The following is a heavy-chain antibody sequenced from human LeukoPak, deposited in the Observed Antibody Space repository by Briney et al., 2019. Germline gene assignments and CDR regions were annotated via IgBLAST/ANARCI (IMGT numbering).Heavy chain of an antibody. Sequence: AGGSLRLSCAASGFTFTSYAMTWVRQAPGKGLEWVSAISGSGVSTFYADSVKGRFTISRDNSKNTLYLQLNSLRAEDTAIYYCAKDPIAAAGNHFDYWGQGTLVTVSS. CDR3: AKDPIAAAGNHFDY. D-gene: IGHD6-13*01. CDR1: GFTFTSYA. J-gene: IGHJ4*02. V-gene: IGHV3-23*01. CDR2: ISGSGVST.